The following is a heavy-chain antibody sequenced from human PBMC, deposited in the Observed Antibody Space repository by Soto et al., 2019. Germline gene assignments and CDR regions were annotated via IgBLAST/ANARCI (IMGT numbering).Heavy chain of an antibody. J-gene: IGHJ4*01. CDR2: IYAGVGT. CDR3: ARVAYDQSGSTLDY. CDR1: GFSVSRNY. Sequence: EVKLMESGGALVQPGGSLRLSCAASGFSVSRNYMTWVRQAPGKGLDWVSVIYAGVGTSYAASVKGRFTISRSNSKNTLYLQMDSLRVDDTAVYYCARVAYDQSGSTLDYWGHGTRVTVSS. V-gene: IGHV3-53*04. D-gene: IGHD2-2*01.